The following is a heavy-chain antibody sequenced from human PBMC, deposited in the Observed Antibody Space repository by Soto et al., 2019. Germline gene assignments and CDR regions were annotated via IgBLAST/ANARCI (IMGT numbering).Heavy chain of an antibody. CDR1: GGTFSSYA. CDR3: ARDGRIGYGSGWQCFEGFDY. CDR2: IIPIFGTA. D-gene: IGHD6-19*01. V-gene: IGHV1-69*12. Sequence: VQLVQSGAEVKKPGSSVKVSCKASGGTFSSYAISWVQQAPGQGLEWMGGIIPIFGTANYAQKFQGRVTITADESTSTAYMELSSLRSEDTAVYYGARDGRIGYGSGWQCFEGFDYWGQGTLVTVSS. J-gene: IGHJ4*02.